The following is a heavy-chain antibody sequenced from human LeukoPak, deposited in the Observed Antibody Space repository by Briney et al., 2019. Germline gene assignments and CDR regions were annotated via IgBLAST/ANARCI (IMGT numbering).Heavy chain of an antibody. CDR3: AGHHPRNTVDF. Sequence: TLSLTCTVSGGSISSYYWSWIRQPPGKGLEWIAYISDIGSINYNPSLKSRVTISLDTSKNQFSLKLSSVTAADTAVYYCAGHHPRNTVDFWGQGTLVTVSS. V-gene: IGHV4-59*08. CDR2: ISDIGSI. D-gene: IGHD2-8*02. J-gene: IGHJ4*02. CDR1: GGSISSYY.